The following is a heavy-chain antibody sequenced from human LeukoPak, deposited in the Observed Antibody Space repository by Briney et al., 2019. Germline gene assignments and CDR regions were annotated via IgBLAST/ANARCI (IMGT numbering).Heavy chain of an antibody. CDR1: GYTFTSYA. CDR3: AREADTAMAFDY. D-gene: IGHD5-18*01. J-gene: IGHJ4*02. V-gene: IGHV1-3*01. CDR2: INAGNGNT. Sequence: ASVKVSCKASGYTFTSYAMHWVRLAPGQRLEWMGWINAGNGNTKYSQKFQGRVTNTRDTSASTAYMELSSLRSEDTAVYYCAREADTAMAFDYWGQGTLVTVSS.